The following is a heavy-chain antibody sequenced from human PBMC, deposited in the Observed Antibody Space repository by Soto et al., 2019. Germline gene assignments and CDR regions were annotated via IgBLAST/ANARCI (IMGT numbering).Heavy chain of an antibody. D-gene: IGHD3-10*01. CDR3: ARGSYYYYGSGSVPEYYFDY. Sequence: ASVKVSCKASGYTFTSYDMNWVRQATGQGLEWMGWMNPNSGNTGYAQKFQGRVTMTRNTSISTAYMELSSLRSEDTAVYYCARGSYYYYGSGSVPEYYFDYWGQGTLVTVSS. CDR1: GYTFTSYD. J-gene: IGHJ4*02. CDR2: MNPNSGNT. V-gene: IGHV1-8*01.